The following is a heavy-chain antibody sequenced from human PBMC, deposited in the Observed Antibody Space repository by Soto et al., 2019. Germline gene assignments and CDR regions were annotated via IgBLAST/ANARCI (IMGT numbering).Heavy chain of an antibody. CDR2: INPSAGST. J-gene: IGHJ5*02. CDR3: ARGAGRGSGLSLSDYYASGTYYNLDL. D-gene: IGHD3-10*01. V-gene: IGHV1-46*01. Sequence: QVQLVQSGAEVKKPGASVKVSCTASGFTFTSYYLHWVRQAPGPGLEWMGIINPSAGSTSYAQKFQGRVTMTRDTSRSTVYMELSSLRSEDTAVYYCARGAGRGSGLSLSDYYASGTYYNLDLWGQGTPVTVSS. CDR1: GFTFTSYY.